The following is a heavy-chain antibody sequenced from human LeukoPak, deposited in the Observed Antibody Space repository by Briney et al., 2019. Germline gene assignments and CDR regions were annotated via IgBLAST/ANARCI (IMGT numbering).Heavy chain of an antibody. Sequence: GGSLRLSCAASGFTFSDYYMSWIRQAPGKGLGWVSYISSSGSTIYYADSVKDRFTISRDNAKNSLYLQMNSLRAEDTAVYYCARRLEVGYCSSTSCYRNYYGMDVWGQGTTVTVSS. D-gene: IGHD2-2*02. J-gene: IGHJ6*02. V-gene: IGHV3-11*01. CDR2: ISSSGSTI. CDR3: ARRLEVGYCSSTSCYRNYYGMDV. CDR1: GFTFSDYY.